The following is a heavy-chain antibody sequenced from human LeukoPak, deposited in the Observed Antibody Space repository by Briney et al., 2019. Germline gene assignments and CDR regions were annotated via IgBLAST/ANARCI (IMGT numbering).Heavy chain of an antibody. J-gene: IGHJ4*02. Sequence: GSLRLSCAASGFTFDDYTMHWVRQAPGKGLECVANIKEDGSEKYYVDSVKGRFTISRDNAKNSLLLQMNSLSAEDTAVYYCARVVNFGSGSYSRPLDYWGQGTLVTVSS. D-gene: IGHD3-10*01. CDR2: IKEDGSEK. CDR1: GFTFDDYT. V-gene: IGHV3-7*01. CDR3: ARVVNFGSGSYSRPLDY.